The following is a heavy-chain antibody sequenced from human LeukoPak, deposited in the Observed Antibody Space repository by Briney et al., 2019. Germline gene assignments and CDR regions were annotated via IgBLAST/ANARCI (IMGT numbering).Heavy chain of an antibody. V-gene: IGHV3-53*01. J-gene: IGHJ5*02. CDR1: GFTITSNY. CDR3: TRPTAPDFGSGSHYGWFDP. CDR2: IDTSGST. D-gene: IGHD3-10*01. Sequence: GGSLRLSCVASGFTITSNYMSWVRQAPGKELEWVSVIDTSGSTYYADSVKGRFTISRDNSKNTLYLQMNSLKTEDTAVYYCTRPTAPDFGSGSHYGWFDPWGQGTLVTVSS.